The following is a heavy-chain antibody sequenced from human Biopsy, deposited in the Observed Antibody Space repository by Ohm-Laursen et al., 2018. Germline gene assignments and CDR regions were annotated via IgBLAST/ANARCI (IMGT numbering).Heavy chain of an antibody. J-gene: IGHJ4*02. CDR2: FAPENGKT. CDR3: AGDINNWNVNY. CDR1: GYTLTDLS. Sequence: GPSVKVSCNVSGYTLTDLSMHWVRQAPGKGLEWMGGFAPENGKTIYAQKFQGRVTMTEDTSTDTAYMELSNLRSEDTAVYYCAGDINNWNVNYWGQGTLVIVSS. V-gene: IGHV1-24*01. D-gene: IGHD1-20*01.